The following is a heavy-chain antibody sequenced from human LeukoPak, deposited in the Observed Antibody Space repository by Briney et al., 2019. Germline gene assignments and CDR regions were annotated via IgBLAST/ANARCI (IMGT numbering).Heavy chain of an antibody. CDR2: IYHSGST. CDR1: GYSISSGYY. CDR3: ARVRAAAGTFGLFDP. J-gene: IGHJ5*02. D-gene: IGHD6-13*01. V-gene: IGHV4-38-2*02. Sequence: TPSETLSLTCTVSGYSISSGYYWGWIRQPPGKGLEWIGSIYHSGSTYYNPSLKSRVTISVDTSKNQFSLKLSSVTAADTAVYYCARVRAAAGTFGLFDPWGQGTLVTVSS.